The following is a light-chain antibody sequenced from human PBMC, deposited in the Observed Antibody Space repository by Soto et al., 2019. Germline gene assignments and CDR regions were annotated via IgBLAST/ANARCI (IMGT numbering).Light chain of an antibody. CDR1: SRDVGAYDY. J-gene: IGLJ1*01. Sequence: VLTQPASLSGSPGQSITISCTGTSRDVGAYDYVSWYLQYPDKAPQLLIYYVDHRPSGVSSRFSGSKSGNTASLTISGLQAEDEGDYYCCSYADGSIYFFGTGTKSPS. CDR2: YVD. CDR3: CSYADGSIYF. V-gene: IGLV2-14*03.